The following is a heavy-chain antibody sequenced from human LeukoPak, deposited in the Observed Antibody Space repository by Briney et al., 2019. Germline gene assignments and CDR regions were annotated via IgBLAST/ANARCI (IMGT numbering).Heavy chain of an antibody. V-gene: IGHV3-23*01. J-gene: IGHJ4*02. CDR2: INGGGVNT. Sequence: GGSLRLSCAASGFTFKTHAMSWVRRAPGKGLEWVSTINGGGVNTHYADSVGGRFTISRDNSKNTLFLQMNSLRDEDTAVYYCAKDLYSNYGPADYWGQGNLVTVSS. CDR1: GFTFKTHA. CDR3: AKDLYSNYGPADY. D-gene: IGHD4-11*01.